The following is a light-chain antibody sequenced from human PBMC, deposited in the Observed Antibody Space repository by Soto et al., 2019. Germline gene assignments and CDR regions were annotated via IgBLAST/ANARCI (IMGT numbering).Light chain of an antibody. V-gene: IGKV1-17*01. CDR1: RDIRRD. CDR3: LQSNNFPLT. J-gene: IGKJ4*01. Sequence: DIQMTQSPSSLSASVGDRVTITCRASRDIRRDLDWYQQKQGKAPQRLIFAASSLQSGVPSRFSGSGSATEFILTSSRQQPEDSAVYFSLQSNNFPLTFGGGTNVE. CDR2: AAS.